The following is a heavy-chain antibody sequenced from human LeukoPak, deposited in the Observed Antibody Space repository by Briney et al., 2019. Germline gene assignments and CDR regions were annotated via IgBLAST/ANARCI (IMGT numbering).Heavy chain of an antibody. J-gene: IGHJ4*02. CDR3: TRDGGSGIDY. CDR1: GFTFSSYG. D-gene: IGHD3-16*01. V-gene: IGHV3-33*01. Sequence: GGSLRLSCVVSGFTFSSYGMHWPRQAPGKGLEWVAVIWYDGSKMFYGDSVRGRFSVSRDDSKNTLYLQMSSLRAEDTAVYYCTRDGGSGIDYWGQGTLVTVSS. CDR2: IWYDGSKM.